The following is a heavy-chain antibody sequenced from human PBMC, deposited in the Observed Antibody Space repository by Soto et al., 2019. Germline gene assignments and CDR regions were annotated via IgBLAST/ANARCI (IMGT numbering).Heavy chain of an antibody. CDR3: AGPRDYDFWSGPPYGMDV. J-gene: IGHJ6*02. Sequence: GGSLRLSCAASGFTFSSYWMSWVRQAPGKGLEWVANIKQDGSEKYYVDSVKGRFTISRDNAKNSLYLQMNSLRAEDTAVYYCAGPRDYDFWSGPPYGMDVWGQGTTVTVS. D-gene: IGHD3-3*01. V-gene: IGHV3-7*03. CDR2: IKQDGSEK. CDR1: GFTFSSYW.